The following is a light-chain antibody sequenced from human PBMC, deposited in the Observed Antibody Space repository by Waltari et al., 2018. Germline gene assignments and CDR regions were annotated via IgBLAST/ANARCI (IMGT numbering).Light chain of an antibody. CDR3: QKYGNSYT. V-gene: IGKV3-20*01. J-gene: IGKJ2*01. CDR1: QSVPTTS. CDR2: GAS. Sequence: EIVLTQSPGTLSLSPGERAPLSCRASQSVPTTSLVWYQQNPGQAPRLLIYGASSRATGTPDRFSGSGSGTDFTLTINRLEPEDFAVYYCQKYGNSYTFGQGTKLEIK.